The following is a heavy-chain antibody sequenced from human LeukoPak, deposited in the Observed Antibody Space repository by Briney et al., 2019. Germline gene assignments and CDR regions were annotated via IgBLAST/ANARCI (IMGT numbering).Heavy chain of an antibody. CDR2: IYTSGST. CDR3: ARGAYGNWFDP. CDR1: GGSISSYY. J-gene: IGHJ5*02. D-gene: IGHD4-17*01. V-gene: IGHV4-4*09. Sequence: PSETLSLTCTVSGGSISSYYWSWIRQPPGKGLEWIGYIYTSGSTNYNPSLKSRVTISVDTSKNQSSLKLSSVPAADTAVYYCARGAYGNWFDPWGQGTLVTVSS.